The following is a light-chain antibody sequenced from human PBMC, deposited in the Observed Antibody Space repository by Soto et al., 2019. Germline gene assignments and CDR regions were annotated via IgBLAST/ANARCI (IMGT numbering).Light chain of an antibody. J-gene: IGKJ3*01. CDR1: QSVGSF. CDR3: QQRTNWPPGIT. CDR2: DAS. Sequence: EIVLTQSPVTLSLSPGDRATLSCRASQSVGSFLAWYQQKPGQAPRLLIYDASNRATGIPARFSGSGSGTDFTLTISSLEPDDFAVYYCQQRTNWPPGITFGPGTKVDIK. V-gene: IGKV3-11*01.